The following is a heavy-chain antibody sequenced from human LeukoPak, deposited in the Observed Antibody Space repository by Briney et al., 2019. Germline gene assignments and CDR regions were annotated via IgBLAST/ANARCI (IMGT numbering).Heavy chain of an antibody. CDR2: IYYSGST. V-gene: IGHV4-31*03. D-gene: IGHD3-9*01. CDR1: GVSISSGGYY. J-gene: IGHJ4*02. Sequence: SETLSLTCTVSGVSISSGGYYWSWIRQHPGKGLEWIGYIYYSGSTYYNPSLKSRVTISVDTSKNQFSLKLSSVTAADTAVYYCATNTYDILTGCYPLHDWGQGTLVTVSS. CDR3: ATNTYDILTGCYPLHD.